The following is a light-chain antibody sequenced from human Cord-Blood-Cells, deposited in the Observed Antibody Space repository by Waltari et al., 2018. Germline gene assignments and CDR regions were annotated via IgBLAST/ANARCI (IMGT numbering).Light chain of an antibody. Sequence: DIQMTQSPSSLSASVGDRVTITCRASQSISIYLNCYQQKPGKAPKLLIYAASSLQSGVPARFSGSGSGTDFTLVISNLQPEDFATYYCRQSYSTPITFGQGTRLEIK. J-gene: IGKJ5*01. V-gene: IGKV1-39*01. CDR1: QSISIY. CDR2: AAS. CDR3: RQSYSTPIT.